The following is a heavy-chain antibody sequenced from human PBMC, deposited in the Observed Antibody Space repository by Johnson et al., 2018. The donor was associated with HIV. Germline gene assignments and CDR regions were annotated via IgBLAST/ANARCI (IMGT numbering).Heavy chain of an antibody. D-gene: IGHD7-27*01. J-gene: IGHJ3*02. Sequence: QVQLVESGGGVVQPGRSLRLSCAASGFTFSSYGMHWVRQAPGKGLEWVAFIRYDGSNKYYADSVKGRFTISRDNSKNTLYVQMNRLRTEDTAVYFCAKDRTNWGYDAFDIWGQGTMVTVSS. V-gene: IGHV3-30*02. CDR1: GFTFSSYG. CDR3: AKDRTNWGYDAFDI. CDR2: IRYDGSNK.